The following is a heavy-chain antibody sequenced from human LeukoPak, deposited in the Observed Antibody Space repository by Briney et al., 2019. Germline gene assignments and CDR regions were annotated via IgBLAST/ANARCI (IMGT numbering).Heavy chain of an antibody. CDR3: AREGYSSSWSPSFFGY. Sequence: ASVKVSCKTSGYNFRHYGISWVRQAPGQGLEWMAWISGGYNGDSNYALKLRGRLTMATDTSTSTAYMELRSLRSDDTAVYYCAREGYSSSWSPSFFGYWGQGTLVTVSS. D-gene: IGHD6-13*01. CDR1: GYNFRHYG. CDR2: ISGGYNGDS. V-gene: IGHV1-18*01. J-gene: IGHJ4*02.